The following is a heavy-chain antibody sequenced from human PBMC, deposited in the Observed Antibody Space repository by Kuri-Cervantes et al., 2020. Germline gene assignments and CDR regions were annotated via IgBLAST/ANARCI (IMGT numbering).Heavy chain of an antibody. V-gene: IGHV4-34*01. J-gene: IGHJ6*03. CDR3: ARGRRSMVRGRNYYYMDV. Sequence: ESLKISCAVYGGSFSDYYWSWIRQPPEKGLEWIGEINHSGNTNYNPSLKSRVTISVDTFKNQFSLKLSSVTAADTAVYYCARGRRSMVRGRNYYYMDVWGKGTTVTVSS. CDR2: INHSGNT. D-gene: IGHD3-10*01. CDR1: GGSFSDYY.